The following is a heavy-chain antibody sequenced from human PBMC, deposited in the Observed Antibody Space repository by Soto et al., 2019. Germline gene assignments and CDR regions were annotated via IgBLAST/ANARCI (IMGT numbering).Heavy chain of an antibody. CDR1: GGSISSSSYY. Sequence: SETLSLTCTVSGGSISSSSYYWGWIRQPPGKGLEWIGSIYYSGSTYYNPSLKSRVTISVDTSKNQLSLKLSSVTAADSAVYYCARDRYDSSGYVIIDAFDIWGQGTMVT. J-gene: IGHJ3*02. D-gene: IGHD3-22*01. V-gene: IGHV4-39*07. CDR3: ARDRYDSSGYVIIDAFDI. CDR2: IYYSGST.